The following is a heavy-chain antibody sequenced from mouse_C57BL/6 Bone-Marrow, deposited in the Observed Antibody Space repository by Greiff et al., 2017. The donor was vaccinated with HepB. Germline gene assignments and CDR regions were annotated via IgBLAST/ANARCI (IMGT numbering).Heavy chain of an antibody. Sequence: VKLMESGAELVKPGASVKLSCKASGYTFTSYWMHWVKQRPGRGLEWIGRIDPNSGGTKYNEKFKSKATLTVDKPSSTAYMQLSSLTSEDSAVYYCARTSFITTVVAAYYFDYWGQGTTLTVSS. CDR2: IDPNSGGT. J-gene: IGHJ2*01. D-gene: IGHD1-1*01. V-gene: IGHV1-72*01. CDR1: GYTFTSYW. CDR3: ARTSFITTVVAAYYFDY.